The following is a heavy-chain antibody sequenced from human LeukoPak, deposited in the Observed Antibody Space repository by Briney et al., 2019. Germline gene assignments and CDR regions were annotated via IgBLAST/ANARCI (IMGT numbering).Heavy chain of an antibody. J-gene: IGHJ4*02. CDR1: GLTFSRFG. CDR3: ARGFKDYYDNSAYYYYFDH. V-gene: IGHV3-33*01. Sequence: GRSLRLSCAASGLTFSRFGMHWVRQAPGKGLEWVAIIWYDGSNKYYSDSVKGRFTISRDNSKNTVYLQMNSLRAEDTAVYYCARGFKDYYDNSAYYYYFDHWGQGTLVTVSS. D-gene: IGHD3-22*01. CDR2: IWYDGSNK.